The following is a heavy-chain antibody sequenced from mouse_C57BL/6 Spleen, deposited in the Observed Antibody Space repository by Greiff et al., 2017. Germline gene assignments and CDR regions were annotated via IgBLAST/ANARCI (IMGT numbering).Heavy chain of an antibody. CDR2: ISSGGDYI. CDR1: GFTFSSYA. D-gene: IGHD2-1*01. J-gene: IGHJ4*01. CDR3: TRDRGGYGTLYYYAMDY. Sequence: DVHLVESGEGLVKPGGSLKLSCAASGFTFSSYAMSWVRQTPEKRLEWVAYISSGGDYIYYADTVKGRFTISRDNARNTLYLQMSSLKSEDTAMYYCTRDRGGYGTLYYYAMDYWGQGTSVTVSS. V-gene: IGHV5-9-1*02.